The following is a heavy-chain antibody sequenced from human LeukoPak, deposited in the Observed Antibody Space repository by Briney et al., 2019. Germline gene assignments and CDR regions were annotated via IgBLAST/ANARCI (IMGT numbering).Heavy chain of an antibody. J-gene: IGHJ6*03. CDR1: GFTFSSCG. CDR3: AKDIWVTTYYYYLDV. Sequence: TGGSLRLSCAASGFTFSSCGMHWVRQAPGKGLEWVAFIRYDGTNENYADSVQGRFTVSRDNSKNTLYLRMNSLRAEDTAVYYCAKDIWVTTYYYYLDVWGKGTTVTVSS. CDR2: IRYDGTNE. V-gene: IGHV3-30*02. D-gene: IGHD4-17*01.